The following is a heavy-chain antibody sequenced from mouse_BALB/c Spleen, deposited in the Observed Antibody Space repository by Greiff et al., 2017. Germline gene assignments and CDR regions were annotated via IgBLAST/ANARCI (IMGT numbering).Heavy chain of an antibody. CDR2: IWSGGST. D-gene: IGHD2-1*01. V-gene: IGHV2-2*02. CDR1: GFSLTSYG. Sequence: QVQLKQSGPGLVQPSQSLSITCTVSGFSLTSYGVHWVRQSPGKGLEWLGVIWSGGSTDYNAAFISRLSISKDNSKSQVFFKMNSLQANDTAIYYCARFYYGNYGWFAYWGQGTLVTVSA. J-gene: IGHJ3*01. CDR3: ARFYYGNYGWFAY.